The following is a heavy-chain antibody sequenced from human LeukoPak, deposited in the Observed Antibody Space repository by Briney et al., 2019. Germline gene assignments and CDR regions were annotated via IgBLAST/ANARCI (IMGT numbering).Heavy chain of an antibody. Sequence: GGSLRPSCAASGFTFDAYAMTWVRQAPGKGLEWVAFMRYDGSNRNYADSVKGRFTISRDNSKNTLYLQMNSLRAEDTAVYYCAKGVKVPLLRYFSYYMDVWGKGTTVTISS. J-gene: IGHJ6*03. CDR3: AKGVKVPLLRYFSYYMDV. CDR1: GFTFDAYA. V-gene: IGHV3-30*02. CDR2: MRYDGSNR. D-gene: IGHD3-9*01.